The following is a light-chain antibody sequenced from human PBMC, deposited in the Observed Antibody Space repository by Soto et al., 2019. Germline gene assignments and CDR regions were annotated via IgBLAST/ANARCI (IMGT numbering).Light chain of an antibody. CDR3: SAFVGNSNFDV. Sequence: QSVLTQPPSASGSPGQSVTISCTGTASDVGAYNYVSWYQQHPGKAPKLMIYEVTKRPSGVPDRFSGSKSGNTASLTVSGLQAEDEADYYCSAFVGNSNFDVFGSGTKLTVL. V-gene: IGLV2-8*01. CDR1: ASDVGAYNY. J-gene: IGLJ1*01. CDR2: EVT.